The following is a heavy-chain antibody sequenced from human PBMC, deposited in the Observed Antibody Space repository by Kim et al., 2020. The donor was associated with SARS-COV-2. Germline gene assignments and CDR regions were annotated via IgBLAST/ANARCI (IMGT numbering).Heavy chain of an antibody. CDR2: IYYSGST. J-gene: IGHJ6*02. V-gene: IGHV4-59*13. CDR3: ARDRDFGVEGYYYGMDV. Sequence: SETLSLTCTVSGGSISSYYWSWIRQPPGKGLEWIGYIYYSGSTNYNPSLKSRVTISVDTSKNQFSLKLSSVTAADTAVYYCARDRDFGVEGYYYGMDVWGQGTTVTVSS. D-gene: IGHD3-3*01. CDR1: GGSISSYY.